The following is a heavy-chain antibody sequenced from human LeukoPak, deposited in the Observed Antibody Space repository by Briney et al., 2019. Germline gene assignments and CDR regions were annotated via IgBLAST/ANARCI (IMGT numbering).Heavy chain of an antibody. CDR3: VRDEAVPGTFGQN. CDR1: GGSISSYH. V-gene: IGHV4-4*07. Sequence: SETLSLTCTVSGGSISSYHWSWVRQPAGKGLEWIGRIYNSGSTNYNPSLTSRVTMSVDTSKSQFSLKLSSVTAADTAVYYCVRDEAVPGTFGQNWGQGTLVTVSS. CDR2: IYNSGST. J-gene: IGHJ4*02. D-gene: IGHD3-16*01.